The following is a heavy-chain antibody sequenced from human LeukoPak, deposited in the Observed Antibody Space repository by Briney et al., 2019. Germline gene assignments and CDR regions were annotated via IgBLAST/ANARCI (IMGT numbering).Heavy chain of an antibody. CDR1: GGSFSGYY. CDR2: INHSGST. J-gene: IGHJ4*02. D-gene: IGHD1-26*01. CDR3: ARGSGSYYNFDY. Sequence: PSETLSLACAVYGGSFSGYYWSWIRQPPGKGLEWIGEINHSGSTNYNPSLKSRVTISVDTSKNQFSLKLSSVTAADTAVYYCARGSGSYYNFDYWGQGTLVTVFS. V-gene: IGHV4-34*01.